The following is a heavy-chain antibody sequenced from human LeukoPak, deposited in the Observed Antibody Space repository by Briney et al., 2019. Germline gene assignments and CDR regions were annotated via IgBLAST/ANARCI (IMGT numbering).Heavy chain of an antibody. CDR3: ARQSNYDFWSGYSPNYYYVDV. J-gene: IGHJ6*03. CDR1: GYTFTSYD. V-gene: IGHV1-8*03. Sequence: GASVKVSCKASGYTFTSYDINWVRQATGQGLEWMGWMNPNSGNTGYAQKFQGRVTITRNTSISTAYMELSSMRSEDTAVYYCARQSNYDFWSGYSPNYYYVDVWGKGTTVTVSS. CDR2: MNPNSGNT. D-gene: IGHD3-3*01.